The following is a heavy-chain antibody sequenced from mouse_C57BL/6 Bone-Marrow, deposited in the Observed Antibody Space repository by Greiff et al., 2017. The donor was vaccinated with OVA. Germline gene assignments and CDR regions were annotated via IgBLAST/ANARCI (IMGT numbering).Heavy chain of an antibody. CDR1: GFNIKDDY. CDR3: TTFSNSRYWYFDV. D-gene: IGHD2-5*01. V-gene: IGHV14-4*01. Sequence: EVQRVESGAELVRPGASVKLSCTASGFNIKDDYMHWVKQRPEQGLEWIGWIDPENGDTEYASKFQGKATITADTSSNTAYLQLSSLTSEDTAVYYCTTFSNSRYWYFDVWGTGTTVTVSS. CDR2: IDPENGDT. J-gene: IGHJ1*03.